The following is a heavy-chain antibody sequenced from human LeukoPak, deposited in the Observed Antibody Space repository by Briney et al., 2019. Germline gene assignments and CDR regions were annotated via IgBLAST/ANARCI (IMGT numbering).Heavy chain of an antibody. J-gene: IGHJ6*03. D-gene: IGHD3-10*01. CDR2: ISAYNGNT. CDR1: GYTFTSYG. CDR3: ARVVSDEVGELPYYYYYYMDV. Sequence: ASVKVSCKASGYTFTSYGISWVRQAPGQGLEWMGWISAYNGNTHYTQKLQGRLTMTTDTSTSTAYMELSSLRSEDTAVYYCARVVSDEVGELPYYYYYYMDVWGKWTTVTVSS. V-gene: IGHV1-18*01.